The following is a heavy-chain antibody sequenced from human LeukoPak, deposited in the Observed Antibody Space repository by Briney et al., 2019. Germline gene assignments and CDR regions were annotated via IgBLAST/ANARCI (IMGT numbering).Heavy chain of an antibody. Sequence: GASVKVSCKTSGYTFTNFDINWVRQATGQGLEWLGWMNPYTGETGYAQKFQGRVTFTGDTSIRTAYMEVSSLTSEDTAVYYCARAPTPFYYDSSAYYSDFWGQGTLVTVSS. D-gene: IGHD6-25*01. V-gene: IGHV1-8*03. CDR2: MNPYTGET. CDR3: ARAPTPFYYDSSAYYSDF. J-gene: IGHJ4*02. CDR1: GYTFTNFD.